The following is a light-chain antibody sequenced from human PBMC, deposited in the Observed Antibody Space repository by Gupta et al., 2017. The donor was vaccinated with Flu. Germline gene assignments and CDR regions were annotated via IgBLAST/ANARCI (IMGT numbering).Light chain of an antibody. J-gene: IGLJ3*02. CDR3: ATWDDSLNGPV. CDR2: SND. Sequence: SVLPPPPSASATPGQRVPISCSGSSSNIGNNRVYWYQQLPGTAPKLLIFSNDQRPSGVPARFSGSKSGTSASLAISGLRSEDDADYHCATWDDSLNGPVFGGGTTLTVL. V-gene: IGLV1-47*02. CDR1: SSNIGNNR.